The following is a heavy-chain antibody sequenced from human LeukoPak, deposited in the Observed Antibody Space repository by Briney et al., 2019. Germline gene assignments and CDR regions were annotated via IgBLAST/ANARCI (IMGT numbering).Heavy chain of an antibody. V-gene: IGHV4-61*02. Sequence: SETLSLTCTASGGSISSGSYYWSWIRQPAGKGLEWIGRIYTSGSTNYNPSLKSRVTISVDTSKNQFSLKLSSVTAADTAVYYCARSPIRSGWYGDDPYFDYWGQGTLVTVSS. D-gene: IGHD6-19*01. J-gene: IGHJ4*02. CDR2: IYTSGST. CDR1: GGSISSGSYY. CDR3: ARSPIRSGWYGDDPYFDY.